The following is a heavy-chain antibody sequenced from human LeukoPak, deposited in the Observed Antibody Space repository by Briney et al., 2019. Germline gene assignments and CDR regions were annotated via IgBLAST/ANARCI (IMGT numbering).Heavy chain of an antibody. V-gene: IGHV3-23*01. D-gene: IGHD3-22*01. J-gene: IGHJ4*02. Sequence: GGSLRLSCAASGFTFSSYAMSWVRQAPGKGLEWVSAISGSGGGTYYADSVKGRFTISRDNSKNTLYLQMSSLRAEDTAVYYCAKDTGGGITMIVVVTFGPYYFDYWGQGTLVSVSS. CDR3: AKDTGGGITMIVVVTFGPYYFDY. CDR2: ISGSGGGT. CDR1: GFTFSSYA.